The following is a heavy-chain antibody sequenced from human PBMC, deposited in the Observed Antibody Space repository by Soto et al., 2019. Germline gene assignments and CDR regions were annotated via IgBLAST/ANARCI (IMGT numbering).Heavy chain of an antibody. CDR1: GGSISSGGYY. Sequence: SETLSLTCTVSGGSISSGGYYWSWIRQHPGKGLEWIGYIYYSGSTYYNPSLKSRVTISVDTSKNQFSLKLSSVTAADTAVYYCARGSLRCSGGSCYSPWFDPWGQGXLLTVSS. V-gene: IGHV4-31*03. J-gene: IGHJ5*02. CDR3: ARGSLRCSGGSCYSPWFDP. D-gene: IGHD2-15*01. CDR2: IYYSGST.